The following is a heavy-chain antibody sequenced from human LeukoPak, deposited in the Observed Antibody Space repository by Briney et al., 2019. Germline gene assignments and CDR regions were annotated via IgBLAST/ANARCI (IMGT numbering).Heavy chain of an antibody. CDR3: ATQEMATIRGFDY. J-gene: IGHJ4*02. CDR2: IYYSGYT. Sequence: SETLSLTCTVSGGSINSSNYYWGWIRQPPGKGLGWIGSIYYSGYTYYNPSLKSRVTISVDTSKNQFSLKLSSVTAADTAVYYCATQEMATIRGFDYWGQGILVTVSS. CDR1: GGSINSSNYY. V-gene: IGHV4-39*01. D-gene: IGHD5-24*01.